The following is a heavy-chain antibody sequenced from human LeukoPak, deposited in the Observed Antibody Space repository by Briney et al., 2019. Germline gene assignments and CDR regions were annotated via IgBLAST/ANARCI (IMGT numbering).Heavy chain of an antibody. Sequence: GGSLRLSCAASGFTFSSYGMHWVRQAPGKGLEWVAFIRYDGSNKYYADSVRGRFTISRDNSKNTLYLQMNSLRAEDTAVYYCAILSVVVPAAIGKNWFDPWGQGTLVTVSS. J-gene: IGHJ5*02. V-gene: IGHV3-30*02. CDR2: IRYDGSNK. D-gene: IGHD2-2*02. CDR3: AILSVVVPAAIGKNWFDP. CDR1: GFTFSSYG.